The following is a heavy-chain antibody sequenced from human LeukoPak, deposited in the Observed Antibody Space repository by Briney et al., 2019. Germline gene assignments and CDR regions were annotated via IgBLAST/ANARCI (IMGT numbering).Heavy chain of an antibody. V-gene: IGHV3-7*01. J-gene: IGHJ4*02. CDR1: GFIFTSHG. CDR3: ARDPDILTGWRCFDY. Sequence: GGSLRLSCAASGFIFTSHGMHWVRQAPGKGLEWLANIKLDGSEKYYVDSVKGRFTISRANAKNSLYLQMNSLRAEDTAVYYCARDPDILTGWRCFDYWGRGTLVTVSS. CDR2: IKLDGSEK. D-gene: IGHD3-9*01.